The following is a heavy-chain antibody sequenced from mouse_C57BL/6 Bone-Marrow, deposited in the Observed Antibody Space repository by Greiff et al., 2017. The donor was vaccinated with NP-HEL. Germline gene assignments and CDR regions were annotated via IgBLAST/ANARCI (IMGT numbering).Heavy chain of an antibody. J-gene: IGHJ3*01. Sequence: VKLMESGPGLVAPSQSLSITCTVSGFSLTSYGVSWVRQPPGKGLEWLGVIWGDGSTNYHSDIISRLSISKDNSKIQVFLKLNSLQADDTATYYCAKGDGYPAWFAYWGQGTLVTVSA. CDR1: GFSLTSYG. CDR3: AKGDGYPAWFAY. V-gene: IGHV2-3*01. CDR2: IWGDGST. D-gene: IGHD2-3*01.